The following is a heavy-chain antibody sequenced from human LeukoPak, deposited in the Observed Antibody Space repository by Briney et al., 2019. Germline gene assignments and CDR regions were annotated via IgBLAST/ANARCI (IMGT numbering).Heavy chain of an antibody. J-gene: IGHJ6*02. V-gene: IGHV5-51*01. Sequence: GESLKISCKGSGYSFTSYWIGWVRQMPGKGLEWMGIIYPGDSDTRYSPSFQGQVTISADKSISTAYLQWSSLKASDTAMYYRARRASGSGDYYYGMDVWGQGTTVTVSS. CDR3: ARRASGSGDYYYGMDV. CDR1: GYSFTSYW. CDR2: IYPGDSDT. D-gene: IGHD3-10*01.